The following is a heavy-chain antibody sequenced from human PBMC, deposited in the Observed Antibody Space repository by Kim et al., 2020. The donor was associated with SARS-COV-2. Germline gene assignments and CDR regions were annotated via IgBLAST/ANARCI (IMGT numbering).Heavy chain of an antibody. D-gene: IGHD2-15*01. CDR3: AKSKDIVVVVAAEPIPFGPLDY. V-gene: IGHV3-23*01. J-gene: IGHJ4*02. Sequence: GGSLRLSCAASGFTFSSYAMSWVRQAPGKGLEWVSAISGSGGSTYYADSVKGRFTISRDNSKNTLYLQMNSLRAEDTAVYYCAKSKDIVVVVAAEPIPFGPLDYWGQGTLVTVSS. CDR1: GFTFSSYA. CDR2: ISGSGGST.